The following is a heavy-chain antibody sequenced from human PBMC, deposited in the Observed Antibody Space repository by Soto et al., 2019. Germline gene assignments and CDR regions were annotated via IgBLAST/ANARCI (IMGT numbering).Heavy chain of an antibody. CDR2: IIPIFGKA. V-gene: IGHV1-69*12. J-gene: IGHJ4*02. D-gene: IGHD2-15*01. CDR3: ARPTFNDCSGGSCYLFY. Sequence: QVQLVQSGAEVKKPGSSVKVSCKASGGTFSSYAINWVRQAPGQGLEWMGGIIPIFGKANYAQKFQGRVTITADESTSTAYMELSSRRSEDTAVYYCARPTFNDCSGGSCYLFYWGQGTLVTVSS. CDR1: GGTFSSYA.